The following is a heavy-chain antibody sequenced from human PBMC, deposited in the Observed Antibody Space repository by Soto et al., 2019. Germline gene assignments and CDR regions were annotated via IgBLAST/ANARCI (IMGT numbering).Heavy chain of an antibody. CDR2: ISYDGSNK. J-gene: IGHJ6*02. CDR3: AKDSVEVVPLGYYGMDV. Sequence: GGSLRLSCAASGFTFSSYGMHWVRQAPGKGLEWVAVISYDGSNKYYADSVKDRFTISRDNSKNTLYLQMNSLRAEDTAVYYCAKDSVEVVPLGYYGMDVWGQGTTVTVSS. CDR1: GFTFSSYG. V-gene: IGHV3-30*18. D-gene: IGHD2-15*01.